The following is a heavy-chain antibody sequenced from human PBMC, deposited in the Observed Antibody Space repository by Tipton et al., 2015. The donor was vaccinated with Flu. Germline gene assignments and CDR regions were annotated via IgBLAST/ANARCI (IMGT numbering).Heavy chain of an antibody. D-gene: IGHD3-3*01. J-gene: IGHJ6*02. V-gene: IGHV3-48*03. Sequence: GSLRLSCVASGFTFSTNEMNWVRQAPGKGLEWVSHISSRGGSIFYADSVKGRFTISRDNAKNSLYLQMNSLRAEDTAVYYCARDHPPSITVLGEITDYFGMAVWGQGTTVTVSS. CDR3: ARDHPPSITVLGEITDYFGMAV. CDR1: GFTFSTNE. CDR2: ISSRGGSI.